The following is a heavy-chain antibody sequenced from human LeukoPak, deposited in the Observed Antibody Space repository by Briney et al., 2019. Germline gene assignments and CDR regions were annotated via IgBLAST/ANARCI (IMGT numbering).Heavy chain of an antibody. V-gene: IGHV3-48*03. CDR3: ARDHMYGGYVDY. CDR2: ISSSGSTI. CDR1: GFTFSSYE. J-gene: IGHJ4*02. D-gene: IGHD4/OR15-4a*01. Sequence: SGGSLRLSCAASGFTFSSYEMNWVRQAPGKGLEWVSYISSSGSTIYYADSVTGRFTISRDNAKNSLYLQMNSLRAEDTAVYYCARDHMYGGYVDYWGQGTLVTVSS.